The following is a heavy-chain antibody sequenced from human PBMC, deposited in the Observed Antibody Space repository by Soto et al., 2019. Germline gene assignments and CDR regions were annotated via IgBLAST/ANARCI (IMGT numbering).Heavy chain of an antibody. D-gene: IGHD5-12*01. CDR2: IYPGDSDT. V-gene: IGHV5-51*01. J-gene: IGHJ4*02. Sequence: GESLKISCKGSGYSFTSYWIGWVRQMPGKGLEWMGIIYPGDSDTRYSPSFQGQATISADKSISTAYLQWSSLKASDTAMYYCARGAQLVATPADYWGQGTLVTVSS. CDR3: ARGAQLVATPADY. CDR1: GYSFTSYW.